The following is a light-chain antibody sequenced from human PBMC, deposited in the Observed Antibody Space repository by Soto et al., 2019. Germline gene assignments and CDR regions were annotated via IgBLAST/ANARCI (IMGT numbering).Light chain of an antibody. CDR2: EVS. V-gene: IGLV2-14*01. Sequence: QSFLTQPASVSGSPGQSITIACAGTSSDVGGYNYVSWYQQHPGKAPKLMIYEVSNRPSGVSNRFSGSKSGNTASLTISGLQAEDEADYYCSSYTSSSTLLYVFGTGTKV. CDR1: SSDVGGYNY. J-gene: IGLJ1*01. CDR3: SSYTSSSTLLYV.